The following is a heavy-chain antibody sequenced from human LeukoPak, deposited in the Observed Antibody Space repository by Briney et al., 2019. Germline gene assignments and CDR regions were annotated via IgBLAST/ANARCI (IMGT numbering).Heavy chain of an antibody. CDR2: IYPGDSDT. CDR1: GYRFASYW. D-gene: IGHD3-16*01. CDR3: ARQGRDGGSIDY. V-gene: IGHV5-51*01. J-gene: IGHJ4*02. Sequence: GDSLKISCKGSGYRFASYWIAWMRQTPGKGLEWMGIIYPGDSDTRYSPSFQGQVTISADKSISTAYLQWSSLKASDTAMYYCARQGRDGGSIDYWGQGTLVTVSS.